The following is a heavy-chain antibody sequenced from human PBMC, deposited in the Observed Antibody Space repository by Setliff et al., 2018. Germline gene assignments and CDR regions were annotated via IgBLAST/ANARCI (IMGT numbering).Heavy chain of an antibody. CDR2: TIPSFGST. Sequence: SVKVSCKASGYTFTSYGFSRVRQAPGQGLEWMGGTIPSFGSTNYAQKFQDRVTIITDESTSTAYMELSSLRTEDTAVYYCAREGVDTRSSTDYRYYMDVWGKGTTVTVSS. CDR1: GYTFTSYG. CDR3: AREGVDTRSSTDYRYYMDV. D-gene: IGHD5-18*01. V-gene: IGHV1-69*05. J-gene: IGHJ6*03.